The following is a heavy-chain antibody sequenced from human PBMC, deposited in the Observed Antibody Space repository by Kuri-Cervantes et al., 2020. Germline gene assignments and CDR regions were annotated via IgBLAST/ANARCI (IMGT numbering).Heavy chain of an antibody. V-gene: IGHV3-9*01. D-gene: IGHD3-10*01. Sequence: SLKISCAASGFTFDDYAMHWVRQAPGKGLEWVSGISWNSGSIGYADSVKGRFTISRDNAKNSLYLQMNSLRAEDTAVYYCARTGWDMVQGVIISYYFDYWGQGTLVTVSS. CDR1: GFTFDDYA. CDR3: ARTGWDMVQGVIISYYFDY. J-gene: IGHJ4*02. CDR2: ISWNSGSI.